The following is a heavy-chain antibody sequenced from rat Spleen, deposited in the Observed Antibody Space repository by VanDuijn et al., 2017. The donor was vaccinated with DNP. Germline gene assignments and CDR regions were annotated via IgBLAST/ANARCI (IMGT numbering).Heavy chain of an antibody. V-gene: IGHV5-25*01. J-gene: IGHJ2*01. CDR3: ARWEGDYFDY. D-gene: IGHD1-11*01. Sequence: EVQLVESGGGLVQPGRSLKLSCAASGFTFSNYDMAWVRQAPTKGLEWVASISPAGGSTYYRDSVKGRFTVSRDNAKSTLYLQMNSLTSEDMATYYCARWEGDYFDYWGQGVMVTVSS. CDR2: ISPAGGST. CDR1: GFTFSNYD.